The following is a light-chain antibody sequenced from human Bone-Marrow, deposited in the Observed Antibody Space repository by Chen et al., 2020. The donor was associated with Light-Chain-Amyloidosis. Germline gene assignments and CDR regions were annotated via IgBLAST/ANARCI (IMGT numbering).Light chain of an antibody. J-gene: IGLJ2*01. Sequence: SYELTQPPSVSVSPGQTARLTCSGDDLPTKYAYWYQKKPGQAPVLVIHRDTVRPSGISERFSGSSSGTTATLTISGVQAEDEADYHCQSADSSGTYEVIFGGGTKLTVL. CDR2: RDT. V-gene: IGLV3-25*03. CDR1: DLPTKY. CDR3: QSADSSGTYEVI.